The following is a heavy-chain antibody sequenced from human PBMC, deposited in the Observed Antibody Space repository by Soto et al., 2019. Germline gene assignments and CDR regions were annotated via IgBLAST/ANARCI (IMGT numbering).Heavy chain of an antibody. Sequence: PGGSLRLSCAASGFTFSSYSMNWVRQAPGKGLEWVSSISSSSSYIYYADSVKGRFTISRDNAKNSLYLQMNSLRAEDTAVYYCARVSPPEFGDFWSGYSNWFDPWGQGTLVTVSS. V-gene: IGHV3-21*01. D-gene: IGHD3-3*01. CDR1: GFTFSSYS. CDR2: ISSSSSYI. CDR3: ARVSPPEFGDFWSGYSNWFDP. J-gene: IGHJ5*02.